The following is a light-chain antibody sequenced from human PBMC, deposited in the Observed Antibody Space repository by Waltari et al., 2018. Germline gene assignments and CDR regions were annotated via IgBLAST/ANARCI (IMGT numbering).Light chain of an antibody. J-gene: IGKJ2*01. CDR3: QQYNNWPPFT. Sequence: EIVMTQSPATLSVSPGERVPLSCRASHSLRSNLAWYQQKPGQAPRLLIYGASTGATGIPARFSGSGSGTEFTLTISSLQSEDFAVYYCQQYNNWPPFTFGQGTKLEIK. CDR2: GAS. CDR1: HSLRSN. V-gene: IGKV3-15*01.